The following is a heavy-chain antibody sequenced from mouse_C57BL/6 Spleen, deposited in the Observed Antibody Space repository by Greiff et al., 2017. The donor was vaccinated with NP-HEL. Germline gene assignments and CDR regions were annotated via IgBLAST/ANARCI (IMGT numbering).Heavy chain of an antibody. D-gene: IGHD1-1*01. J-gene: IGHJ1*03. Sequence: VQLQQSGPELVKPGASVKISCKASGYTFTDYYMNWVKQSHGKSLEWIGDINPNNGGTSYNQKFKGKATLTVDKSSSTAYMELRSLTSEDSAVYYCARRYYYGSRRYFDVWGTGTTVTVSS. V-gene: IGHV1-26*01. CDR3: ARRYYYGSRRYFDV. CDR2: INPNNGGT. CDR1: GYTFTDYY.